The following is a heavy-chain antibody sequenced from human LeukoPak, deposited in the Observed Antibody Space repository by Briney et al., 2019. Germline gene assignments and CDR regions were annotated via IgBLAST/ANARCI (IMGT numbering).Heavy chain of an antibody. CDR3: ARVWGPKPDMPAINNHFYYYMDV. J-gene: IGHJ6*03. Sequence: QPGGSLRLSCAASGFTFSSYWMSWVRQASGKGLEWVANIKQAGSEKYYVDSVKGRFTISRDSAKNSLHLQMDTLRADDTAVYYCARVWGPKPDMPAINNHFYYYMDVWGKGTTATVSS. V-gene: IGHV3-7*01. CDR1: GFTFSSYW. CDR2: IKQAGSEK. D-gene: IGHD5-24*01.